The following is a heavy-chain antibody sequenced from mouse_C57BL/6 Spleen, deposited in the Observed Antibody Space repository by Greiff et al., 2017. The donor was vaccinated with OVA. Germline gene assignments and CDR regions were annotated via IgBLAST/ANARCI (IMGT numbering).Heavy chain of an antibody. Sequence: EVKLMESRGGLVKPGGSLKLSCAASGFTFSDYGMHWVRQAPEKGLEWVAYISSGSSTIYYADTVKGRFPISSDNAKTTLFLQMTSLRSEATGMYYCARRYSNPMYYAMDYWGEGKSVTVSS. CDR2: ISSGSSTI. D-gene: IGHD2-5*01. V-gene: IGHV5-17*01. CDR1: GFTFSDYG. CDR3: ARRYSNPMYYAMDY. J-gene: IGHJ4*01.